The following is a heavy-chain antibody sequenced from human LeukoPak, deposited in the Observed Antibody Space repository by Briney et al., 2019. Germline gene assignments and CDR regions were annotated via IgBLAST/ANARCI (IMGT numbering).Heavy chain of an antibody. CDR1: GGSISSSNW. J-gene: IGHJ4*02. D-gene: IGHD4-17*01. CDR3: ARVPQPQPRLRGPLYYFDY. V-gene: IGHV4-4*02. CDR2: IYHSGST. Sequence: SETLSLTCAVSGGSISSSNWWSWVRQPPGKGLEWIGEIYHSGSTNYNPSLKSRVTISVDKSKNQFSLKLSSVTAADTAVYYCARVPQPQPRLRGPLYYFDYWGQGTLVTVSS.